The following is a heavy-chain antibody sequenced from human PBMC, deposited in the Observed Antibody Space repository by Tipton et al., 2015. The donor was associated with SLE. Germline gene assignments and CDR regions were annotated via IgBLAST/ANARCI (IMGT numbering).Heavy chain of an antibody. CDR3: ARGRYSGSVYSFDY. Sequence: TLSLTCAVYGGSFSGYYWSLIRQPPGKGLEWIGEINHSGSTNYNPSLKSRVTISVDTSKNQFSLKLSSVTSADTAVYYCARGRYSGSVYSFDYWGQGTLVTVFS. D-gene: IGHD1-26*01. CDR2: INHSGST. J-gene: IGHJ4*02. CDR1: GGSFSGYY. V-gene: IGHV4-34*01.